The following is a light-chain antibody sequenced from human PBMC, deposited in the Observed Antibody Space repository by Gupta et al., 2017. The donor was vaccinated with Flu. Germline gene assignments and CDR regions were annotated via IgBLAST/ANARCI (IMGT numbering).Light chain of an antibody. V-gene: IGKV3-20*01. Sequence: IVLTHSPATLSLSPGDRVTVSCRASRTVHTNSLAWYTHKAGQAPRLIFYATSTRATGVPDRFSGSGYGTDYTLTISRLEPDDFATYDCQHFGNSPLYSFGQGTKMEMK. J-gene: IGKJ2*03. CDR3: QHFGNSPLYS. CDR2: ATS. CDR1: RTVHTNS.